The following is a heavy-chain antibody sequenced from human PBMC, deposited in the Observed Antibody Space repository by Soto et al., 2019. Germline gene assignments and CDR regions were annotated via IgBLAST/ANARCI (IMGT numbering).Heavy chain of an antibody. V-gene: IGHV1-46*03. CDR3: ARDIVVVPAARRGPIVATTPPLDY. CDR2: INPSGGST. Sequence: GASVKVSCKASGYTFTSYYMHWVRQAPGQGLEWMGIINPSGGSTSYAQKFQGRVTMTRDTSTSTVYMELSSLRSEDTAVYYCARDIVVVPAARRGPIVATTPPLDYWGQGTLVTVSS. CDR1: GYTFTSYY. D-gene: IGHD2-2*01. J-gene: IGHJ4*02.